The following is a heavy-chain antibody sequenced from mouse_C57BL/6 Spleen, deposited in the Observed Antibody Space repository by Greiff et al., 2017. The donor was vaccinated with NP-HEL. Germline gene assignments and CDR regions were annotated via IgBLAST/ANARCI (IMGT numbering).Heavy chain of an antibody. CDR2: ISSGSSTI. J-gene: IGHJ2*01. CDR1: GFTFSDYG. Sequence: DVHLVESGGGLVKPGGSLKLSCAASGFTFSDYGMHWVRQAPEKGLEWVAYISSGSSTIYYADTVKGRFTISRDNAKNTLFLQMTSLRSEDTAMYYCARRAYYGFPDDWGKGTTLTVSS. D-gene: IGHD1-1*02. CDR3: ARRAYYGFPDD. V-gene: IGHV5-17*01.